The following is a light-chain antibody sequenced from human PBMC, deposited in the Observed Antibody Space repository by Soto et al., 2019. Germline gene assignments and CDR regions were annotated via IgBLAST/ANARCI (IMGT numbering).Light chain of an antibody. CDR1: QPISSHNY. Sequence: EIVLTQSPGTLSLSPGERATLSCRASQPISSHNYLAWYQQKPGQAPRVLIYGASRRATGISDRFSGSGSGTDFTLTISRLVPEDFAVYYCQQYDNSPLTFGGGTKVEIK. J-gene: IGKJ4*01. CDR3: QQYDNSPLT. V-gene: IGKV3-20*01. CDR2: GAS.